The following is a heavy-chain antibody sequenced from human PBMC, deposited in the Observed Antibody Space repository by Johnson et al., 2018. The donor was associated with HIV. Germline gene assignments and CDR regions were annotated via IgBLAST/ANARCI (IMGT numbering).Heavy chain of an antibody. D-gene: IGHD1-26*01. CDR1: GVTFDDYA. Sequence: QLVESGGGLVQPGRSLRLSCAASGVTFDDYAMHWVRQAPGKGLEWVSGISWNSGTIGYADSVKGRFTLSRENAKNSLFLQMNSLRAEDTALYYCAKDLINSGIDPQAFDIWGQGTMVSVSS. CDR3: AKDLINSGIDPQAFDI. CDR2: ISWNSGTI. J-gene: IGHJ3*02. V-gene: IGHV3-9*01.